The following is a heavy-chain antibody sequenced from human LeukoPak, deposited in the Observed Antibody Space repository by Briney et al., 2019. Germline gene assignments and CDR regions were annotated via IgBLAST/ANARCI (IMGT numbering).Heavy chain of an antibody. V-gene: IGHV3-7*03. J-gene: IGHJ4*02. CDR1: GFTFSSYW. D-gene: IGHD3-10*01. CDR3: ARDGGYYYGSGNSYYFDY. CDR2: IKQDGSEK. Sequence: GGSLRLSCAASGFTFSSYWMSWVRQAPGKGLEWVANIKQDGSEKYYVDSVKGRFTISRDNAKSSLYLQMNSLRAEDTAVYYCARDGGYYYGSGNSYYFDYWGQGTLVTVSS.